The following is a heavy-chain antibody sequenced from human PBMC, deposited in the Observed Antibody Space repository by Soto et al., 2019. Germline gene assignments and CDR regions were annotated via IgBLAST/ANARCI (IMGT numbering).Heavy chain of an antibody. CDR1: GGSISTGGYY. J-gene: IGHJ4*02. D-gene: IGHD4-17*01. CDR2: IYYSGST. V-gene: IGHV4-31*03. CDR3: ARGLSVTLFDN. Sequence: QVQLQESGPGLVKPSQTLSLTCTVSGGSISTGGYYWTWIRQHPGKGLEWIGYIYYSGSTYYNPSLQCRVTISVDTSKNQFSLKLSSVTAADTAVYYCARGLSVTLFDNWGQGTLVTVSS.